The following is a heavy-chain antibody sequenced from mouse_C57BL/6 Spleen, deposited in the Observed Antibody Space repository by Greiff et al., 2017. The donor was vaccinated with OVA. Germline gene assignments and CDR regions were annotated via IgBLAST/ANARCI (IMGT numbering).Heavy chain of an antibody. D-gene: IGHD2-4*01. CDR1: GYTFTSYW. CDR3: ARLYYDYDGGPYYFDY. V-gene: IGHV1-69*01. J-gene: IGHJ2*01. CDR2: IDPSDSYT. Sequence: QVQLQQPGAELVMPGASVKLSCKASGYTFTSYWMHWVKQRPGQGLEWIGEIDPSDSYTNYNQKFKGKSTLTVDKSSSTAYMQRSSLTSEDSAVYYCARLYYDYDGGPYYFDYWGQGTTLTVSS.